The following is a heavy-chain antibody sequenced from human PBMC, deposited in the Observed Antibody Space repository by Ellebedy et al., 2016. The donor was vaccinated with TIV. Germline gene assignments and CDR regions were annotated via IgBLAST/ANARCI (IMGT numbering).Heavy chain of an antibody. V-gene: IGHV1-18*04. CDR1: GYIFTTHG. Sequence: AASVKVSCKASGYIFTTHGITWVRQAPGQGPEWRGWISTYNDKTKYAQKFQGRATMTTDSSTSTAYMELRSLRSDDTAVYYCARDLGLDFYYYYGMGVWGQGTTVTVSS. J-gene: IGHJ6*02. CDR3: ARDLGLDFYYYYGMGV. D-gene: IGHD3/OR15-3a*01. CDR2: ISTYNDKT.